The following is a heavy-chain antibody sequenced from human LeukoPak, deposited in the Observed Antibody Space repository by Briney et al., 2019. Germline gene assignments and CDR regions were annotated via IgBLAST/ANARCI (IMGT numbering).Heavy chain of an antibody. J-gene: IGHJ4*02. CDR1: GFTFSSYG. D-gene: IGHD6-13*01. CDR2: IRYDGSNK. Sequence: PLGGSLRLSCAASGFTFSSYGMHWVRQAPGKGLEWVTFIRYDGSNKYYADSVKGRFTISRDNSKNTVYLQMNSLGEEDTAVYYCAKGGIIAAATFDYWGQGTLVTVSS. V-gene: IGHV3-30*02. CDR3: AKGGIIAAATFDY.